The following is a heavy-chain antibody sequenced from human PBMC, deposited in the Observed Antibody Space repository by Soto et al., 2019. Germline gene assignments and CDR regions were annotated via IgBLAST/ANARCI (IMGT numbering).Heavy chain of an antibody. V-gene: IGHV1-18*01. J-gene: IGHJ4*02. CDR1: GYTFTSYG. CDR3: VRGGDILTGYYRGGDY. D-gene: IGHD3-9*01. CDR2: ISAYNGNT. Sequence: QVQLVQSGAEVKKPGASVKVSCKASGYTFTSYGITWVRQAPGQGLEWMGWISAYNGNTNYGQKGQGRGTMTTDTSTKIAFMELRSLRSDDSAFYFCVRGGDILTGYYRGGDYWGQGTLVTVSS.